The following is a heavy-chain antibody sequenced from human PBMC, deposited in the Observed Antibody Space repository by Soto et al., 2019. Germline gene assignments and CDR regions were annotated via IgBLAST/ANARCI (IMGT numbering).Heavy chain of an antibody. CDR3: VRSRQMESGNDDGLDV. CDR2: YHSGGST. D-gene: IGHD1-1*01. CDR1: GVSLNTADTW. Sequence: QVQLQESGSGLVKPSQSLSLTCTVSGVSLNTADTWWSWIRQSPGKGLEFIGYYHSGGSTYYDASFRSRVIISADTSNSHFSLKLSSVTVADTAGYCWVRSRQMESGNDDGLDVGGQGTTVTVSS. V-gene: IGHV4-30-4*01. J-gene: IGHJ6*02.